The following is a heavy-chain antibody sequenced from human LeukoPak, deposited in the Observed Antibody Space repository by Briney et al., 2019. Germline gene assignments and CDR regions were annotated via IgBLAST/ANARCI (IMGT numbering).Heavy chain of an antibody. J-gene: IGHJ4*02. Sequence: ASVKVSCKASGGTSTSHAISWVRQAPGQGLEWMGRIIPNLGTTNRAQNFQDRVTLTADKSTNTAYMELTSLTSDDTAVYYCATTNDGGGYQWGDFFDFWGQGTLVTVSS. V-gene: IGHV1-69*04. CDR3: ATTNDGGGYQWGDFFDF. CDR2: IIPNLGTT. CDR1: GGTSTSHA. D-gene: IGHD3-22*01.